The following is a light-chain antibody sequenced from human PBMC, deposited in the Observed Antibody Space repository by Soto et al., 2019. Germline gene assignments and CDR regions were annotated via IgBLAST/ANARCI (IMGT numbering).Light chain of an antibody. V-gene: IGKV3-20*01. J-gene: IGKJ5*01. CDR2: GAS. Sequence: ELVFTQSPGTQSLSPGDRATLSCRASQSVSSSYVAWYQQKPGQAPRLRIYGASSRATGIPDRVSGSGSGTDFTLTISRLEPEDFAVYYCQQYGSSPRTFGQGTRLEI. CDR1: QSVSSSY. CDR3: QQYGSSPRT.